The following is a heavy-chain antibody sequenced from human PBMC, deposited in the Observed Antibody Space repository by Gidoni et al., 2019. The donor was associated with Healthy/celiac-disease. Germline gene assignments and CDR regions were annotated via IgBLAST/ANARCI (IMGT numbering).Heavy chain of an antibody. CDR1: GFSLSTRGMC. D-gene: IGHD3-9*01. J-gene: IGHJ6*02. CDR3: ARISVSYYDILTGYSDYYGMDV. CDR2: IDWDDDK. Sequence: QVTLRESGPALVKPTQTLTLTCPFSGFSLSTRGMCVSWIRQPPGKALEWLALIDWDDDKYYSTSLKTRLTISKDTSKNQVVLTMTNMDPVDTATYYCARISVSYYDILTGYSDYYGMDVWGQGTTVTVSS. V-gene: IGHV2-70*01.